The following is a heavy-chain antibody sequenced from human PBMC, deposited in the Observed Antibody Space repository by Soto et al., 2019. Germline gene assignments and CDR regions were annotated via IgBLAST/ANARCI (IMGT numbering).Heavy chain of an antibody. V-gene: IGHV4-59*01. CDR1: GGSISSYY. CDR2: IYYSGST. J-gene: IGHJ5*02. D-gene: IGHD2-2*01. Sequence: QVQLQESGPGLVKPSETLSLTCTVSGGSISSYYWSWIRQPPGKGLEWIGYIYYSGSTNYNPSLKSRVTISVDTSKNQFSLKLSSVTAVDTAVYYCARDRAYCSSTSCSPGGWFDPWGQGTLVTVSS. CDR3: ARDRAYCSSTSCSPGGWFDP.